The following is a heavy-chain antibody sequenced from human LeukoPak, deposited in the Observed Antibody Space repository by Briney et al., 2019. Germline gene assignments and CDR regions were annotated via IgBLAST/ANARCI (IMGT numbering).Heavy chain of an antibody. CDR2: IWYDGNNK. V-gene: IGHV3-33*01. CDR3: ARVNCRSSSCYLASYFFDS. Sequence: GGSLRLSCAASGFTFSNYGMHWVRQAPGKGLEWVAVIWYDGNNKDYADSVKGRFTISRDNSKNTLSLQMNSLGVEDTAMYYCARVNCRSSSCYLASYFFDSWGQGTLVTVSS. CDR1: GFTFSNYG. D-gene: IGHD2-2*01. J-gene: IGHJ5*01.